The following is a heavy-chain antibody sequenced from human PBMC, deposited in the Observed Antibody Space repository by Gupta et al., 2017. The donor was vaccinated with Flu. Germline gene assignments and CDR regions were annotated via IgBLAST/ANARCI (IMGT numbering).Heavy chain of an antibody. CDR2: IKHDGSEK. D-gene: IGHD5-18*01. V-gene: IGHV3-7*01. CDR3: ARVVYSYGYFSFDI. Sequence: EVRLVESGGGLAQPGGPLRPSCAASGFTFSSYWMRWVRQAPGKGLEWVANIKHDGSEKYYVDSVKGRFTISRDNAKNSLYLQMNSLRAEDTAVYYCARVVYSYGYFSFDIWGQGTMVTVSS. CDR1: GFTFSSYW. J-gene: IGHJ3*02.